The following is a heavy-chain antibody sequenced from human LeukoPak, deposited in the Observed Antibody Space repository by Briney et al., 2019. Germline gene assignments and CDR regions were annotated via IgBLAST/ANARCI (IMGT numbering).Heavy chain of an antibody. CDR3: AGDGAGYCSSTSCPRFDY. Sequence: GASVKVSCKASGYTSTSYGISWVRQAPGQGLEWMGWISAYNGNTNYAQKLQGRVAMTTDTSTSTAYMELRSLRSDDTAVYYCAGDGAGYCSSTSCPRFDYWGQGTLVTVSS. J-gene: IGHJ4*02. V-gene: IGHV1-18*04. D-gene: IGHD2-2*01. CDR2: ISAYNGNT. CDR1: GYTSTSYG.